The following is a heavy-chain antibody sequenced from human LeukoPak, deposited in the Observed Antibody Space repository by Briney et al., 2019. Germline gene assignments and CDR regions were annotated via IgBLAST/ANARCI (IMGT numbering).Heavy chain of an antibody. Sequence: ASVKVSCKASGYTFTSYGINWVRQAPGQGLEWMGWISTYNGNTNYAQNLQGRVTMTTDTSTSTAYMELRSLRSDDTAVYYCARDGYGDRSFDYWGQGTLVTVSS. CDR3: ARDGYGDRSFDY. CDR2: ISTYNGNT. V-gene: IGHV1-18*01. J-gene: IGHJ4*02. CDR1: GYTFTSYG. D-gene: IGHD4-17*01.